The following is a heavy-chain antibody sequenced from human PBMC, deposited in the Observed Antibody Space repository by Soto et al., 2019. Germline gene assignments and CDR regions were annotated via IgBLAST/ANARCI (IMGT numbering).Heavy chain of an antibody. Sequence: SVKVSCKASGGTFSSYAISWVRQAPGQGLEWMGGIIPIFGTANYAQKFQGRVTITADESTSTAYMELSSLRSEDTAVYYCARGPFGVVSNWFDPWGQGTLVTVSS. CDR1: GGTFSSYA. V-gene: IGHV1-69*13. J-gene: IGHJ5*02. CDR3: ARGPFGVVSNWFDP. D-gene: IGHD3-3*01. CDR2: IIPIFGTA.